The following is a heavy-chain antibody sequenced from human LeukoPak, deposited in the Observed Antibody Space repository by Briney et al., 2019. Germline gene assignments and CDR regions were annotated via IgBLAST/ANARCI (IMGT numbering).Heavy chain of an antibody. D-gene: IGHD2-15*01. J-gene: IGHJ6*03. Sequence: SETLSLTCAAYGGSFSGYYWSWIRQPPGKGLEWIGSIYYGSVFYSVSTYYNPSLKSRVTMSGDTSKNQFSLKLSSVTAADTAAYYCARLGYCSGGSCYYYYYMDVWGKGTTVTVSS. CDR2: IYYGSVFYSVST. CDR1: GGSFSGYY. V-gene: IGHV4-34*01. CDR3: ARLGYCSGGSCYYYYYMDV.